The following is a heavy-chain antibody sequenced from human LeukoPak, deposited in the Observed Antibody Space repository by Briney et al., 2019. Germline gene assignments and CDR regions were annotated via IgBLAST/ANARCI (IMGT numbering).Heavy chain of an antibody. CDR3: ARDSRDNGMDV. D-gene: IGHD2-15*01. J-gene: IGHJ6*02. Sequence: GGSLRLSCAASGFTVSSNYMSWIRQAPGKGLEWVSYISSSGSTIYYADSVKGRFTISRDNAKNSLYLQMNSLRAEDTAVYYCARDSRDNGMDVWGQGTTVTVSS. CDR1: GFTVSSNY. CDR2: ISSSGSTI. V-gene: IGHV3-11*01.